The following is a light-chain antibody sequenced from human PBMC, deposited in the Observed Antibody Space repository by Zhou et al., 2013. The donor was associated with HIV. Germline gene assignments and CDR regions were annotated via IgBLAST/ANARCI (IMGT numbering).Light chain of an antibody. Sequence: DIVMTQSPLSLPVTPGEPASISCRSSQSLLHSNGYNYLDWYLQKPGQSPQLLIYLGSYRASGVPDRFSGSGSGTSFTLKISRVEAEDVGVYYCMQALQTPLTFGGGT. CDR1: QSLLHSNGYNY. J-gene: IGKJ4*01. V-gene: IGKV2-28*01. CDR3: MQALQTPLT. CDR2: LGS.